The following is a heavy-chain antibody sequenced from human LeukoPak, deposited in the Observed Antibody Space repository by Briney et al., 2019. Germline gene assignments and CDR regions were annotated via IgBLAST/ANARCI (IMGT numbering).Heavy chain of an antibody. Sequence: GGSLRLSCAASGFTFSSYGMHWVRQAPGKGLEWVAVISYDGSNKYYADSVKGRFTISRDTSKNTVYLQMNSLRAEDTAVYYCARLTSVLVVWGQGTLVTISS. CDR1: GFTFSSYG. CDR2: ISYDGSNK. D-gene: IGHD6-6*01. CDR3: ARLTSVLVV. V-gene: IGHV3-30*03. J-gene: IGHJ4*02.